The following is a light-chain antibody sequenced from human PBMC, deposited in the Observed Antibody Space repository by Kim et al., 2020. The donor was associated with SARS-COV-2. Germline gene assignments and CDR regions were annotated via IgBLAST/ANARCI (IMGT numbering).Light chain of an antibody. Sequence: QPVLTQSSSASASLGSSVKLTCTLSSGHSSYIIAWHQQQPGKAPRYLMKLDDNGTYKKGSGVPDRFSGSSSGADRYLTISNLQSEDEADYYCETWESNIWVFGGGTKVTVL. CDR2: LDDNGTY. V-gene: IGLV4-60*03. CDR3: ETWESNIWV. J-gene: IGLJ3*02. CDR1: SGHSSYI.